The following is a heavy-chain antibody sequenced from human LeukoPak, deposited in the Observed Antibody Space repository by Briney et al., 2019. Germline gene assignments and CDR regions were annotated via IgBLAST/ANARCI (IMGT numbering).Heavy chain of an antibody. V-gene: IGHV4-34*01. J-gene: IGHJ3*02. CDR2: INHSGST. Sequence: SETLSLTCTVSGGSISSYYWSWIRQPPGKGLEWIGEINHSGSTNYNPSLKSRVTISVDTSKNQFSLKLSSVTAADTAVYYCARRRSGWYSAFDIWGQGTMVTVSS. CDR3: ARRRSGWYSAFDI. D-gene: IGHD6-19*01. CDR1: GGSISSYY.